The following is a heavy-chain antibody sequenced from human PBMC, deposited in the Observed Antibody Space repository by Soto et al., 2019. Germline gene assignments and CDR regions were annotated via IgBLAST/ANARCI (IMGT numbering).Heavy chain of an antibody. CDR3: AKDAKILDWLPTSYYFDF. Sequence: GGSLRLSCAVSGLSFSSYAMTWVRQSPGKGLEWVSSISRSGNSTYSADSVRGRFTISRDNSKNTLYLQMNSLRAEDTAVYYCAKDAKILDWLPTSYYFDFWGQGTLVTVAS. J-gene: IGHJ4*02. CDR2: ISRSGNST. D-gene: IGHD3-9*01. CDR1: GLSFSSYA. V-gene: IGHV3-23*01.